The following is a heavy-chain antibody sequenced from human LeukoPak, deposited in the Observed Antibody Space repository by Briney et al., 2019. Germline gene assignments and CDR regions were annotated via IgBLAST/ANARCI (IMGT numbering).Heavy chain of an antibody. Sequence: GGSLRLSCAASGFTFSSYAMSWVRQAPGKGLEGVSAISGSGGSTYYADSVKGRFTISRDNSKNTLYLQMNSLRAEDTAVYYCAKGKGYCSGGSCYWGDGMDVWGQGTTVTVSS. V-gene: IGHV3-23*01. D-gene: IGHD2-15*01. CDR3: AKGKGYCSGGSCYWGDGMDV. CDR1: GFTFSSYA. CDR2: ISGSGGST. J-gene: IGHJ6*02.